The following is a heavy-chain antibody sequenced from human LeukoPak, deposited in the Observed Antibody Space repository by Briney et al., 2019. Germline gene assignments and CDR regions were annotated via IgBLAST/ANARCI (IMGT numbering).Heavy chain of an antibody. D-gene: IGHD1-26*01. CDR1: GVSISSYY. CDR2: IYYSGST. J-gene: IGHJ4*02. CDR3: ARVSGGTYPDY. Sequence: KASETLSLTCTVSGVSISSYYWSWIRQPPGKGLEWIGYIYYSGSTHYNPSLKSRVTITVDTSKNQFSLKLSSVTAADTAVYYCARVSGGTYPDYWGQGTLVTVSP. V-gene: IGHV4-59*01.